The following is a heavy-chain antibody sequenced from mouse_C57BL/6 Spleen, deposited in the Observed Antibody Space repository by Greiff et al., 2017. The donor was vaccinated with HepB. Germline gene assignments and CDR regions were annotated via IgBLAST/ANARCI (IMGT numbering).Heavy chain of an antibody. Sequence: EVQLVESGGGLVKPGGSLKLSCAASGFTFSSYAMSWVRQTPEKRLEWVATISDGGSYTYYPDNVKGRFTISRDNAKNNLYLQMSHLKSEDTAMYYCARDYSNYWYFDVWGTGTTVTVSS. V-gene: IGHV5-4*01. J-gene: IGHJ1*03. CDR1: GFTFSSYA. CDR2: ISDGGSYT. CDR3: ARDYSNYWYFDV. D-gene: IGHD2-5*01.